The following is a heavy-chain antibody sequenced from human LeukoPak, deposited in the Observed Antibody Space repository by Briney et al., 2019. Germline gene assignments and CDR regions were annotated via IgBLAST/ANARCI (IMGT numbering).Heavy chain of an antibody. D-gene: IGHD3-10*01. J-gene: IGHJ5*02. CDR2: INSDGSST. CDR3: ASRIPGSGSYYFNWFDP. CDR1: GFTFSSYW. V-gene: IGHV3-74*01. Sequence: GGSLRLSCAASGFTFSSYWMHWVRQAPGKGLVWVSGINSDGSSTSYADSVKGRFTISRDNAKNTLYLQMNSLRAEDTAVYYCASRIPGSGSYYFNWFDPWGQGTLVTVSS.